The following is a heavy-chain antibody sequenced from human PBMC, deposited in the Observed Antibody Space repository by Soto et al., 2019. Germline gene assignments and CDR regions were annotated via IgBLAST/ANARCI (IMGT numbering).Heavy chain of an antibody. D-gene: IGHD3-16*01. CDR2: IWHDGSDK. CDR1: GFTFSDYG. Sequence: TGGSLRLSCAASGFTFSDYGMHWVRQAPGKGLEWVAVIWHDGSDKFYADSVRGRFTVSRDNSKNTLFLQMKILRAEDTALYYCAREGGGHPAFDSCGQGTLVTV. CDR3: AREGGGHPAFDS. V-gene: IGHV3-33*01. J-gene: IGHJ4*02.